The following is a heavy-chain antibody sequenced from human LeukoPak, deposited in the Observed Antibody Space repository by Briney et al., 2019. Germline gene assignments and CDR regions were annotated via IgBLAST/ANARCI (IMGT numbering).Heavy chain of an antibody. CDR2: INHSGST. CDR1: GGSFSGYY. Sequence: SEALSLTCAVYGGSFSGYYWSWLRQPPGKGLEWIGEINHSGSTNYNPSLKSRVTISVDTSKNQFSLKLSSVTAADTAVYYCARGRYYDFWSGYSIVGVYFDYWGQGTLVTVSS. CDR3: ARGRYYDFWSGYSIVGVYFDY. J-gene: IGHJ4*02. V-gene: IGHV4-34*01. D-gene: IGHD3-3*01.